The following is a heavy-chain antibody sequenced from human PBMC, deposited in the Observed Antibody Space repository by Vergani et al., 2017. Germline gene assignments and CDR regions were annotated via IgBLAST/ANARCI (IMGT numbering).Heavy chain of an antibody. CDR3: ARFRGPDIVGTAVDF. CDR1: GGSFSVYY. D-gene: IGHD5-12*01. Sequence: QVQLQQWGAGLLKPSETLSLTCGVYGGSFSVYYWSWIRQSPGKGLEWIGAINDIGSTNYNPSLKSRVTISVDTSKTQFSLRLNSVTAADTAVYYCARFRGPDIVGTAVDFWAQGTLVTVSS. CDR2: INDIGST. J-gene: IGHJ4*02. V-gene: IGHV4-34*01.